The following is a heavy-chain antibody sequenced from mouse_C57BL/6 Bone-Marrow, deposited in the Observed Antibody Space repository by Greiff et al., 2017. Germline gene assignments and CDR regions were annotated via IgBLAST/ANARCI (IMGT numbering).Heavy chain of an antibody. CDR2: INYDGSST. D-gene: IGHD1-1*01. Sequence: EVMLVESEGGLVQPGSSMKLSCTASGFTFSDYYMAWVRQVPEKGLEWVANINYDGSSTYYLDSLKSRFIISRDNAKNILYLQMSSLKSEDTATYYGARDYDGSGFFDYWGQGTTLTVSS. J-gene: IGHJ2*01. V-gene: IGHV5-16*01. CDR3: ARDYDGSGFFDY. CDR1: GFTFSDYY.